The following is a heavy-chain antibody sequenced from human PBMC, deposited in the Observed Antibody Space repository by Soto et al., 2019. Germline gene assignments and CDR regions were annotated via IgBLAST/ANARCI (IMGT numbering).Heavy chain of an antibody. Sequence: GASVKVSCKASGYTFTSYYMHWVRQAPGQGLEWMGIINPSGGSTSYAQKFQGRVTMTRDTSTSTVYMELSSLRSEDTAVYYCARAALDCSSTSCENDYWGQGTLVTVSS. D-gene: IGHD2-2*01. CDR3: ARAALDCSSTSCENDY. J-gene: IGHJ4*02. CDR2: INPSGGST. V-gene: IGHV1-46*01. CDR1: GYTFTSYY.